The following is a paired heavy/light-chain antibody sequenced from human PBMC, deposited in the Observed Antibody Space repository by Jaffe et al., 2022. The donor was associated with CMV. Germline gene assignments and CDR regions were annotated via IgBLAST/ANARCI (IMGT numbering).Light chain of an antibody. CDR1: SLRSYY. Sequence: SSELTQDPAVSVALGQTVRITCQGDSLRSYYAGWYQQKPGQAPVFVISGKDSRPSGIPDRFSVSGSGNTASLTITGAQAEDEADFYCSSRDSSGKHLVFGGGTKLTVL. V-gene: IGLV3-19*01. CDR2: GKD. J-gene: IGLJ2*01. CDR3: SSRDSSGKHLV.
Heavy chain of an antibody. CDR3: ATLAGVGATYFDS. V-gene: IGHV1-24*01. D-gene: IGHD1-26*01. CDR1: GYSLSKLF. CDR2: FDPEDGEK. Sequence: QVRLVQSGAEVKKPGASVKVSCKVSGYSLSKLFMHWVRQAPGKGLEWMGGFDPEDGEKVYAQKFQGRVTTTEDTSTDTVYMELSSLKSEDTAVYFCATLAGVGATYFDSWGQGTLVTVSS. J-gene: IGHJ4*02.